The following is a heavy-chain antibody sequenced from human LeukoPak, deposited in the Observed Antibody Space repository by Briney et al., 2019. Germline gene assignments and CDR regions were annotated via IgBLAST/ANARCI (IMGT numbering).Heavy chain of an antibody. V-gene: IGHV4-34*01. J-gene: IGHJ6*03. CDR2: INHSGST. CDR3: ARVTGYCSGGSCYDYYYYMDV. Sequence: PSETLSLTCAVYGGSFSGYYWSWIRQPPGKGLEWIGEINHSGSTNYNPSLKSRVTISVDTSKNQFSLKLSSVTAADTAVYYCARVTGYCSGGSCYDYYYYMDVWGKGTTVTVSS. D-gene: IGHD2-15*01. CDR1: GGSFSGYY.